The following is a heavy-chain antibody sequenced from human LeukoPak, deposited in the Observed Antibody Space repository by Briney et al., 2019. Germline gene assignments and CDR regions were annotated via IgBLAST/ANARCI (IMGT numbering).Heavy chain of an antibody. CDR1: GFTFSTFG. D-gene: IGHD2-15*01. CDR3: AKVLGGLWPGIDY. J-gene: IGHJ4*02. Sequence: GGSLRLSCATSGFTFSTFGMNWVRQAPGKGLEWVSYISGGTSTTYYTDSVKGRFTISRDNAKNSLYLQMNSLRAEDTAVYYCAKVLGGLWPGIDYWGQGTVVTVSS. V-gene: IGHV3-48*01. CDR2: ISGGTSTT.